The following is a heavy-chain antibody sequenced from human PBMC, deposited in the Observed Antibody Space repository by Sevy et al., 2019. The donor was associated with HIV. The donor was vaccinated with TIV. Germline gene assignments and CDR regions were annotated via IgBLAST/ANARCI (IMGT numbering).Heavy chain of an antibody. Sequence: GGSLRLSCTGSGFTFGDYAMSWFRQAPGMGLEWVGFIRNKDYGGATEYAASVKGRFTISRDDSKIFADLQMNSLKTEDTAVYYCTRGYYYDSSGYLDYWGQGTLVTVSS. D-gene: IGHD3-22*01. CDR1: GFTFGDYA. J-gene: IGHJ4*02. V-gene: IGHV3-49*03. CDR3: TRGYYYDSSGYLDY. CDR2: IRNKDYGGAT.